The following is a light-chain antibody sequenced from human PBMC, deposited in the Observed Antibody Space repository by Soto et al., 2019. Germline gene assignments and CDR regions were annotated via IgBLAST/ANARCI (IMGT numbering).Light chain of an antibody. Sequence: QLVLTQSPSASAALGASVKLTCTLSSGHSSYAIAWHQQQPEKGPRYLMKLNSDGSHSKGDGIPDRFSGSSSGAERYLTISSLQSEDEADYYCQMWGTGIGVFGTGTKVTVL. J-gene: IGLJ1*01. CDR3: QMWGTGIGV. CDR2: LNSDGSH. V-gene: IGLV4-69*01. CDR1: SGHSSYA.